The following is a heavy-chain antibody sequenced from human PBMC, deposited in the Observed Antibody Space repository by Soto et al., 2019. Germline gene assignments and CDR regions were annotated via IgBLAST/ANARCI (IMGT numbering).Heavy chain of an antibody. D-gene: IGHD5-18*01. CDR1: GGSISSSSYY. CDR3: ARRLDTAMVTSNYYYGMDV. V-gene: IGHV4-39*01. J-gene: IGHJ6*02. CDR2: IYYSGST. Sequence: TSETLSLTCTVSGGSISSSSYYWGWIRQPPGKGLEWIGSIYYSGSTYYNPSLKSRVTISVDTSKNQFSLKLSSVTAADTAVYYCARRLDTAMVTSNYYYGMDVWGQGTTVTVSS.